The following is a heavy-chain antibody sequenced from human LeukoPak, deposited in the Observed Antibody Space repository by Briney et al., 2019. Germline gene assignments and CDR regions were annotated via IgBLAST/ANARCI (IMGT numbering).Heavy chain of an antibody. Sequence: PSETLSLTCTVSGYSISSGYYWGWIRQPPGKGLEWIGSIYHSGSTYYNPSLKSRVTISVDTSKNQFSLRLTSVTAADTAVYYCARDSPGSYFDYWGQGTLVTVSS. CDR2: IYHSGST. V-gene: IGHV4-38-2*02. CDR1: GYSISSGYY. J-gene: IGHJ4*02. CDR3: ARDSPGSYFDY.